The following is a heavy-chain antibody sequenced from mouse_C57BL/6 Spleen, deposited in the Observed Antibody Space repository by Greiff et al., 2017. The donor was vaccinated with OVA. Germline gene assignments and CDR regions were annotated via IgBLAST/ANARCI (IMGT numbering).Heavy chain of an antibody. CDR2: IDPEDGDT. V-gene: IGHV14-1*01. CDR3: TLSHYGSSYGFAY. Sequence: EVQLQQSGAELVRPGASVKLSCTASGFNIKDYYMHWVKQRPEQGLEWIGRIDPEDGDTEYAPKFQGKATMTADTFSNTAYLQLSSLTSEDTAVYYCTLSHYGSSYGFAYWGQGTLVTVSA. D-gene: IGHD1-1*01. CDR1: GFNIKDYY. J-gene: IGHJ3*01.